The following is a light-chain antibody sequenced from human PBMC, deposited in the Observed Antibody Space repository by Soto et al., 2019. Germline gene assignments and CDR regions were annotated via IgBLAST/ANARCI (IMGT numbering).Light chain of an antibody. CDR3: SSYRSSSTLYV. CDR2: DVS. CDR1: SSDVGGYKY. V-gene: IGLV2-14*01. J-gene: IGLJ1*01. Sequence: QSALTQPASVSGSPGQSITISCTGTSSDVGGYKYVSWYQQHPGKAPKLIIYDVSNRPSGVSNRFSGSKSGNTASLNISGLQAEDEVDYYCSSYRSSSTLYVFGTGTKVTVL.